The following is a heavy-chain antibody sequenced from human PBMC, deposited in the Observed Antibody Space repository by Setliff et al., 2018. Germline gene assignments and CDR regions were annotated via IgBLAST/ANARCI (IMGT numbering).Heavy chain of an antibody. Sequence: PSETLSLTCTVSGGSISSSSYYWGWIRQPPGKGLEWIGEINHSGSTNYNPSLKSRVTISVDTSKNQFSLKLSSVTAADTAVYYCASEDYWGQGTLVTVSS. CDR1: GGSISSSSYY. CDR3: ASEDY. V-gene: IGHV4-39*07. J-gene: IGHJ4*02. CDR2: INHSGST.